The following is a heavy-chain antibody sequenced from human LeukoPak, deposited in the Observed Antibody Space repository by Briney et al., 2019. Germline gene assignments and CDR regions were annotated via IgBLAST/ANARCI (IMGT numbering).Heavy chain of an antibody. V-gene: IGHV4-31*03. CDR1: GGSISGRDHY. J-gene: IGHJ4*02. CDR3: ARALYYSNGYLFFDY. Sequence: PSETLSLTCSVSGGSISGRDHYWSWIRQHPGKGLEWIGYIFYSGNTHYNPSLKSRGTISVDPSKNQFSLKLSSVTAADTAVYYCARALYYSNGYLFFDYWGQGTLVTVSP. CDR2: IFYSGNT. D-gene: IGHD3-22*01.